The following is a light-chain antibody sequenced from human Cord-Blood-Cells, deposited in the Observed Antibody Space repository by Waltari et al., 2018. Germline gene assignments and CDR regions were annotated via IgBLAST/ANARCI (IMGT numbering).Light chain of an antibody. Sequence: QSALTQPASVSGSPGQSITISCTGTSSDVGGSNYVSWYQQHPGKAPKLMIYEVSNRPSGVSNRFSGSKSGNTASLTISVLQAEDEADYYCSSYTSSSTWVFGGGTKLTVL. CDR2: EVS. J-gene: IGLJ3*02. CDR3: SSYTSSSTWV. V-gene: IGLV2-14*01. CDR1: SSDVGGSNY.